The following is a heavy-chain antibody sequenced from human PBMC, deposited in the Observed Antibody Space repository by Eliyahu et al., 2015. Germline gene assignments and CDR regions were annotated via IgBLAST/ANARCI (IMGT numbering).Heavy chain of an antibody. CDR3: VRNVVDVSTGHHLDAXDL. V-gene: IGHV4-38-2*01. Sequence: QVQLQESGLGLVKPSXTLSLICGVSXYSMTSGYYWGWFRQPPGKRPEFIGNIYHSGDTYXTPSLKSRVTISVDTSKNQFSLKVRSVTAADSAVYYCVRNVVDVSTGHHLDAXDLWGQGTMVTVSS. CDR1: XYSMTSGYY. J-gene: IGHJ3*01. D-gene: IGHD2-15*01. CDR2: IYHSGDT.